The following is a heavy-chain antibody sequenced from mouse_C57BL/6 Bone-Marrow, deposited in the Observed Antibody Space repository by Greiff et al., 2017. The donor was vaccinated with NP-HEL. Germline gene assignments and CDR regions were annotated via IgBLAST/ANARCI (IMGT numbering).Heavy chain of an antibody. J-gene: IGHJ3*01. V-gene: IGHV14-4*01. CDR2: IDPENGDT. Sequence: VQLQQSGAELVRPGASVKLSCTASGFNIKDDYMHWVKQRPEQGLEWIGWIDPENGDTEYASKFQGKATITADTSSNTAYLQLSSLTSEDTAVYYCTLDYCFAYWGQWTLVTVSA. CDR1: GFNIKDDY. CDR3: TLDYCFAY. D-gene: IGHD2-13*01.